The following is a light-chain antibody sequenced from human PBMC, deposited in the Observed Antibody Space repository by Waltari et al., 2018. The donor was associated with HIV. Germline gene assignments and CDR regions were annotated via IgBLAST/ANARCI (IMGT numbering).Light chain of an antibody. J-gene: IGLJ3*02. Sequence: SYELTQPPSVSVSPGQTARITCSGDALQKKYAYWYQQKSGQAPGLVIYEDSKRPPGIPERFSGSTSGTMATLIISGAQVEDEADYYCYSTDSSGNYRMFGGGTKLTVL. V-gene: IGLV3-10*01. CDR2: EDS. CDR3: YSTDSSGNYRM. CDR1: ALQKKY.